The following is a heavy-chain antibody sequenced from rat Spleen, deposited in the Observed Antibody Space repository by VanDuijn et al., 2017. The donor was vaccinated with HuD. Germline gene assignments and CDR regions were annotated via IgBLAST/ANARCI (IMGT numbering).Heavy chain of an antibody. CDR1: GFTFSDYY. V-gene: IGHV5S13*01. CDR2: ISSGGGNT. CDR3: ARHRYKRTVAAVDY. Sequence: EVQLVESGGGLVQPGRSLILSCAASGFTFSDYYMAWVRQAPKKGLEWVASISSGGGNTYYRDSVKGRFTISRDNAKNTQYLQMDSLRSEDTATYYCARHRYKRTVAAVDYWGQGVMVTV. J-gene: IGHJ2*01. D-gene: IGHD1-8*01.